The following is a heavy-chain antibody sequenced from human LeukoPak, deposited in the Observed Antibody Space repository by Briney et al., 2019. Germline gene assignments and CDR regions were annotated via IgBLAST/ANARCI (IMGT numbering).Heavy chain of an antibody. CDR1: TFTFSGYS. CDR2: ISETSSHT. J-gene: IGHJ6*02. V-gene: IGHV3-21*06. D-gene: IGHD5-12*01. Sequence: TGGSLRLSCAASTFTFSGYSMNWVRQAPGKGLEWVSYISETSSHTYYADSVKGRFTISRDNAKNSLHLQMNSLRAEDTAIYYCARDRAVKARIGGMDVWGQGTTVIVSS. CDR3: ARDRAVKARIGGMDV.